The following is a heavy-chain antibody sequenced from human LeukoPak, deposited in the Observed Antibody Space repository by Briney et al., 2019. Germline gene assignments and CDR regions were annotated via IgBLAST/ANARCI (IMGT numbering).Heavy chain of an antibody. Sequence: GGSLRLSCAAPGFTFSSYSMNWVRQAPGRGLGWVSSISSSSSYIYYEDSVKGLFTNARDDPKNSLYLQMNGLRAEDTAVYCCARVSPYDSSGYYPGVGFDPWGQGTLVTVSS. CDR2: ISSSSSYI. CDR1: GFTFSSYS. CDR3: ARVSPYDSSGYYPGVGFDP. V-gene: IGHV3-21*01. J-gene: IGHJ5*02. D-gene: IGHD3-22*01.